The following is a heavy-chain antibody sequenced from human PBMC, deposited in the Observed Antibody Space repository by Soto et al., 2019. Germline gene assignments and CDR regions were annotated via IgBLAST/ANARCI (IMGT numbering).Heavy chain of an antibody. J-gene: IGHJ6*02. CDR3: TKAMLWGGDGYNSYYYNAMDV. CDR1: GFTFDDYA. V-gene: IGHV3-9*01. CDR2: ISWNSGRI. D-gene: IGHD3-16*01. Sequence: EMQLVESGGGLVQPGMSLRLSCAASGFTFDDYAMYWVRQVPGKGLEWVSGISWNSGRIGYADSVKGRFTISRDNAKNSLYLQMNSLRPEDTALYYSTKAMLWGGDGYNSYYYNAMDVWGQGTTVTVSS.